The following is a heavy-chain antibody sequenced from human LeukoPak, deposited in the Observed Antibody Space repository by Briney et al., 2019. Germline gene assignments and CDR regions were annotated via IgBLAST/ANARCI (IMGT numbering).Heavy chain of an antibody. CDR3: AREGSRLADFDY. Sequence: GASVKVSCKASGYTFTSYGISWVRQAPGQGLEWMGWISAYNGNTHYAQKFQGRVTMTRDMSTSTVYMELSSLRSEDTAVYYCAREGSRLADFDYWGQGTLVTVSS. CDR1: GYTFTSYG. V-gene: IGHV1-18*01. CDR2: ISAYNGNT. J-gene: IGHJ4*02.